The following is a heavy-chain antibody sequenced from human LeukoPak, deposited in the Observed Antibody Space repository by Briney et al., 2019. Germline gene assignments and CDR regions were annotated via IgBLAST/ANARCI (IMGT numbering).Heavy chain of an antibody. D-gene: IGHD3-10*01. V-gene: IGHV3-30*02. Sequence: PGGSLRLSCVASGSTFTDYGIHWVRQAPGKGLEWVSFIHYDGSNEYYADSVKGRFTVSRDSSKSTVFLQMSSLRPDDTAVYFCAKDWGYYVSGTFPHAFDLWGQGTVLTVSS. CDR1: GSTFTDYG. CDR3: AKDWGYYVSGTFPHAFDL. J-gene: IGHJ3*01. CDR2: IHYDGSNE.